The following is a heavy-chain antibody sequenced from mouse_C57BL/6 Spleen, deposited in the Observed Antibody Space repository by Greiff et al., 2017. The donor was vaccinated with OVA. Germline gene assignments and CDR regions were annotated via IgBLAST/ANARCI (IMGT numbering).Heavy chain of an antibody. V-gene: IGHV1-59*01. Sequence: VQLQQPGAELVRPGTSVKLSCKASGYTFTSYWMHWVKQRPGQGLEWIGVIDPSDSYTKYNQKFKGKATLTVDTSSSTAYMQLSSLTSEDSAVYYCAREGDGYYVRAMDYWGQGTSVTVSS. CDR2: IDPSDSYT. CDR3: AREGDGYYVRAMDY. J-gene: IGHJ4*01. CDR1: GYTFTSYW. D-gene: IGHD2-3*01.